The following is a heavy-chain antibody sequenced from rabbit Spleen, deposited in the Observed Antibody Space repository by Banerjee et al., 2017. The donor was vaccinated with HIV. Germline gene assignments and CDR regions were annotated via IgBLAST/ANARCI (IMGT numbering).Heavy chain of an antibody. V-gene: IGHV1S45*01. D-gene: IGHD8-1*01. J-gene: IGHJ3*01. CDR3: ARDTASSFSSYGMDL. CDR1: GFSFSFSSY. Sequence: QEQLVESGGGLVQPGASLTLTCTASGFSFSFSSYMCWVRQAPGKGLEWIACIDAGSSGFTYFATWAKGRFTISKTSSTTVTLQMTRLTAADTATYFCARDTASSFSSYGMDLWGQGTLVTVS. CDR2: IDAGSSGFT.